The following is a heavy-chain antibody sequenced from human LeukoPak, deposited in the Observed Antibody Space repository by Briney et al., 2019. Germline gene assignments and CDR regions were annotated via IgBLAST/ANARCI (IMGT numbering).Heavy chain of an antibody. V-gene: IGHV1-2*02. Sequence: ASVKVSCKASGYSFTDYYMHWVRQAPGQGLEWMGWINPNSRGTNYAQKFQGRVTMTRDTSISTAYMEVSRLRSDDTAVYYCARALYSGGDYVQPAGYWFDPWGQGTLVTVSS. J-gene: IGHJ5*02. CDR3: ARALYSGGDYVQPAGYWFDP. D-gene: IGHD4-17*01. CDR1: GYSFTDYY. CDR2: INPNSRGT.